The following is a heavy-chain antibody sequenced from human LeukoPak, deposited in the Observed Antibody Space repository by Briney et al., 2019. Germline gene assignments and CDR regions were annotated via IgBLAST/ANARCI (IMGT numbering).Heavy chain of an antibody. CDR3: ARDDNYCSSTSCYAYYGMDV. V-gene: IGHV3-30*02. Sequence: WVRQAPGKGLEWVAFIRYDGSNKYYADSVKGRFTISRDNSKNTLYLQMNSLRAEDTAVYYCARDDNYCSSTSCYAYYGMDVWGQGTTVTVSS. CDR2: IRYDGSNK. D-gene: IGHD2-2*01. J-gene: IGHJ6*02.